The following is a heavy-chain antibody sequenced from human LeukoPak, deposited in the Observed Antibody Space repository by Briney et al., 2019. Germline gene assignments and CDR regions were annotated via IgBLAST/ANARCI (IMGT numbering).Heavy chain of an antibody. V-gene: IGHV3-30*02. Sequence: GGSLRLSCAASGFTFSSYGMHWVRQAPGKGLEWVAFIRYDGSNKYYADSVKGRFTISRDNSKNTLYLQMNSLRAEDTAVYYCAKDLEEGCSSTSCPPGPWGQGTLVTVSS. J-gene: IGHJ5*02. CDR3: AKDLEEGCSSTSCPPGP. CDR1: GFTFSSYG. D-gene: IGHD2-2*01. CDR2: IRYDGSNK.